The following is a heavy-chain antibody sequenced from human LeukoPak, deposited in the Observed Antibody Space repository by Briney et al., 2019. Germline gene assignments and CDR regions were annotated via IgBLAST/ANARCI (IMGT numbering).Heavy chain of an antibody. Sequence: GGSLRLSCAASGFTVSNNFMSWVRQAPGKGLEWVSVISTDGSTYYADSVKGRFTISRDSSRNTLYLQMNSLRAEDTAVYYCAKSVGIYFYYGLDVWGQGTTVTVPS. D-gene: IGHD3-10*01. CDR3: AKSVGIYFYYGLDV. V-gene: IGHV3-53*01. J-gene: IGHJ6*02. CDR2: ISTDGST. CDR1: GFTVSNNF.